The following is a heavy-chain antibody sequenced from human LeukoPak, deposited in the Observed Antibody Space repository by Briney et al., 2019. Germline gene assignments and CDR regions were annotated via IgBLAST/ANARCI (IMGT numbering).Heavy chain of an antibody. Sequence: GGSLGLSCAASGFTFSSYSMNWVRQAPGKGLEWVSSISSSSSYIYYADSVKGRFTISRDNAKNSLYLQMNSLRAEDTAVYYCARGGDYWEAAFDIWGQGTMVTVSS. CDR3: ARGGDYWEAAFDI. CDR1: GFTFSSYS. D-gene: IGHD2-21*02. J-gene: IGHJ3*02. V-gene: IGHV3-21*01. CDR2: ISSSSSYI.